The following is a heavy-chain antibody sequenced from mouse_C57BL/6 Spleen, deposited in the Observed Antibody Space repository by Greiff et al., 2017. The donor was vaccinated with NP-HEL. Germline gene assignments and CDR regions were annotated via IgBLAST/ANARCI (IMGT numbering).Heavy chain of an antibody. Sequence: QVQLQQPGAELVKPGASVKLSCKASGYTFTSYWMQWVKQRPGQGLEWIGEIDPSDSYTNYNQKFKGKATLTVDTSSSPAYMQLSSLTSEDSAVYYCARRYYGYDEGFAYWGQGTLVTVSA. CDR2: IDPSDSYT. CDR3: ARRYYGYDEGFAY. J-gene: IGHJ3*01. D-gene: IGHD2-2*01. V-gene: IGHV1-50*01. CDR1: GYTFTSYW.